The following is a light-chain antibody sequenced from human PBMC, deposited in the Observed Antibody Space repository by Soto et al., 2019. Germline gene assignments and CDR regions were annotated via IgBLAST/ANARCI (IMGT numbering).Light chain of an antibody. J-gene: IGLJ1*01. CDR1: SSNIWAGYE. CDR3: QSYDSSLSAIV. Sequence: QSVLTQAPSVSGAPGQKVTISCTGSSSNIWAGYEVHWYQQLPGTAPKLLIYDNSNRPSGLPDRFSGSTSDTSASLAITGLQAEDEADYYCQSYDSSLSAIVFGSGTKVTVL. V-gene: IGLV1-40*01. CDR2: DNS.